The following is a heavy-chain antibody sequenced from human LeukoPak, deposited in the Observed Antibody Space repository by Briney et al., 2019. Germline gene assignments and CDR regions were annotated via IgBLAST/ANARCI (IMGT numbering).Heavy chain of an antibody. Sequence: KASETLSLTCTVSGGSISSYYWSWIRQPPGKGLEWIGYIYYSGSTNYNPSLKSRVTISVDTSRNQFSLKLSSVTAADTAVYYCVRDFSGFCSGDSCRKYYFDYWGQGTLVTVSS. CDR3: VRDFSGFCSGDSCRKYYFDY. J-gene: IGHJ4*02. D-gene: IGHD2-15*01. CDR1: GGSISSYY. V-gene: IGHV4-59*12. CDR2: IYYSGST.